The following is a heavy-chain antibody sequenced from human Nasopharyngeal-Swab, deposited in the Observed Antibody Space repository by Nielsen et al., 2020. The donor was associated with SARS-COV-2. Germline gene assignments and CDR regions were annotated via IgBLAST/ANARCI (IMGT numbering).Heavy chain of an antibody. CDR2: IIPIFGTA. D-gene: IGHD5-18*01. CDR1: GGTFSSYA. CDR3: ANTAMVISWFDP. J-gene: IGHJ5*02. Sequence: VKVSCKASGGTFSSYAISWVRQAPGQGLEWMGGIIPIFGTANYAQKFQGRVTITADESTSTAYMELSSLRSEDTAVYYCANTAMVISWFDPWGQGTLVTVSS. V-gene: IGHV1-69*13.